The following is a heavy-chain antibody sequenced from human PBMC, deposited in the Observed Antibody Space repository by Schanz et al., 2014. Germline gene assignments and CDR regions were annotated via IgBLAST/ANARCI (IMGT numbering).Heavy chain of an antibody. J-gene: IGHJ3*02. D-gene: IGHD6-19*01. CDR1: GYTFTTYY. Sequence: QVQLVQSGAEVKKPGASVKVSCKASGYTFTTYYIHWVRQAPGQGLEWMGWISVYHGHTNYAEKVHGRVTMTTDTSTSTAYMELSSLRSEDTAVYYCARGLGDERWLDLNEAFDIWGRGTIVTVSS. CDR3: ARGLGDERWLDLNEAFDI. V-gene: IGHV1-18*04. CDR2: ISVYHGHT.